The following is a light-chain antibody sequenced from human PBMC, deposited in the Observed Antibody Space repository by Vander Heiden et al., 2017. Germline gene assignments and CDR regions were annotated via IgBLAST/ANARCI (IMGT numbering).Light chain of an antibody. J-gene: IGKJ2*01. V-gene: IGKV4-1*01. Sequence: DIVMTQSPASLAVSLVERATTNCKCSQSVIYSSNNKTYLAWYQQKPGQPPKLLIYWASTRESGVPDRFSGSGSGTDFTLTISSLQAEDVAVYYCQQYYTTSYTFGQGTKLEIK. CDR2: WAS. CDR3: QQYYTTSYT. CDR1: QSVIYSSNNKTY.